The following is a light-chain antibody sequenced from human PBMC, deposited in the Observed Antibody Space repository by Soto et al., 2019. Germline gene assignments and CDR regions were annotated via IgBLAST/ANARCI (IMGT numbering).Light chain of an antibody. CDR2: GNS. Sequence: QSVLTQPPSVSGAPGQRVTISCTGSSSNIGAVYDVHWYQQLPGTAPKLLIYGNSNRPSGVPDRFSGSKSGTSASLAITGLRAEDEADYYCQSYDISLSAWVFGGGTKVTVL. V-gene: IGLV1-40*01. CDR3: QSYDISLSAWV. CDR1: SSNIGAVYD. J-gene: IGLJ3*02.